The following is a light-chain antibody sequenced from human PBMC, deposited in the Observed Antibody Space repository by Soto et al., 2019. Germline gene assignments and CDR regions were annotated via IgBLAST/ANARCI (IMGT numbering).Light chain of an antibody. CDR1: SSNIESNT. J-gene: IGLJ1*01. CDR2: SNY. Sequence: SVLTQPPSASGSPGQRVTISCSGSSSNIESNTVTWYQQLPGTAPKLVIYSNYDRPSGVPDRFSGSTSGTSASLVIRGLQSEDEADYYYAAWDDILNGYVFGGGTKVTVL. CDR3: AAWDDILNGYV. V-gene: IGLV1-44*01.